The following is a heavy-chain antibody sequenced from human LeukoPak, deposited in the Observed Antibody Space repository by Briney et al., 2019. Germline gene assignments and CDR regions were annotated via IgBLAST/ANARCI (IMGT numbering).Heavy chain of an antibody. CDR3: TSMYYDFWSGYHLPDY. CDR2: IKSKTDGGTT. Sequence: GGSLRLSCAASGFTFSNAWMSWVRQAPGKGLEWVGRIKSKTDGGTTDYAAPVQGTFTISRDDSKHTMYLQMNSVTTEDKAVYYCTSMYYDFWSGYHLPDYWGQGTLITVSS. J-gene: IGHJ4*02. D-gene: IGHD3-3*01. V-gene: IGHV3-15*05. CDR1: GFTFSNAW.